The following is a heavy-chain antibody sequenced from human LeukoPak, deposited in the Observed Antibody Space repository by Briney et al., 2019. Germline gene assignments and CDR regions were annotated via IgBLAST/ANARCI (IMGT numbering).Heavy chain of an antibody. CDR3: AVYEAPYSSSSEHAFDI. D-gene: IGHD6-6*01. CDR1: VFTFSSHS. V-gene: IGHV3-21*01. J-gene: IGHJ3*02. Sequence: GVSLGLSRATCVFTFSSHSMNWARQASGKGRECVSHLSSSRSYIYYADSAKGQFTISRDNAQNSLYLQMQRLIAEHTPVYYCAVYEAPYSSSSEHAFDIWGQERMVIVAS. CDR2: LSSSRSYI.